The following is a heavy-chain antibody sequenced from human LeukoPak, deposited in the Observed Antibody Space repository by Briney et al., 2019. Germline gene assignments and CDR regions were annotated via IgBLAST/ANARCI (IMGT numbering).Heavy chain of an antibody. CDR3: ARDGYKWAAFDI. Sequence: SETLSLTCAVYGGSFSGYYWSWIRQPPGKGLEWIGEINHSGSTNYNPSLRSRVTISVDTSKNQFSLKLSSVTAADTAVYYCARDGYKWAAFDIWGQGTMVTVSS. J-gene: IGHJ3*02. CDR1: GGSFSGYY. V-gene: IGHV4-34*01. CDR2: INHSGST. D-gene: IGHD5-24*01.